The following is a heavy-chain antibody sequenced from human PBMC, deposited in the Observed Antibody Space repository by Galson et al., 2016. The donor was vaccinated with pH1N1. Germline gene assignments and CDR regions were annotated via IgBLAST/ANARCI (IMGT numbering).Heavy chain of an antibody. CDR3: VRGRYCSGGSCYSPTAEYFQH. J-gene: IGHJ1*01. CDR1: GFIFTNYW. D-gene: IGHD2-15*01. V-gene: IGHV3-74*01. Sequence: SLRLSCAASGFIFTNYWMHWVRQAPGRGLVWVARVNNDGSSTNYADSVKGRFTLFRDNAKNTVFLEMSSLRAEDTGAYYCVRGRYCSGGSCYSPTAEYFQHWGRGTLLTVSS. CDR2: VNNDGSST.